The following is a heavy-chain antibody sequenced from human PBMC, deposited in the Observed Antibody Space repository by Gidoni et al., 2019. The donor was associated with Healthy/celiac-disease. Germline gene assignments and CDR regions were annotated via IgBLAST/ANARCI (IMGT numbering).Heavy chain of an antibody. J-gene: IGHJ4*02. Sequence: QLQLQESGPGLVKPSETLYLTCTVSGGSISSRSDYWGWIRQPPGTGLEWIGSIYYSGSTSYNPSLKSRFTISVDTSTNQFSLKLSSVTAADTAVYYCARRSYCSGGSCYSPYFDYWGQGTLVTVSS. CDR2: IYYSGST. V-gene: IGHV4-39*01. D-gene: IGHD2-15*01. CDR1: GGSISSRSDY. CDR3: ARRSYCSGGSCYSPYFDY.